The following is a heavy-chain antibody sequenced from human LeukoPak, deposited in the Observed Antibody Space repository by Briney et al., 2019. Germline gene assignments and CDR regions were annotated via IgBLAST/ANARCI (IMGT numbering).Heavy chain of an antibody. CDR3: ATDPGHCSAGNCHPRWSDS. D-gene: IGHD2-15*01. J-gene: IGHJ5*01. V-gene: IGHV4-59*01. CDR2: IYYSGNT. CDR1: GASIMSYY. Sequence: SETLSLTCTVSGASIMSYYWTWIRQPPGKGLEWIGYIYYSGNTKYNLSLKSRITISLDTSKNQFSLNLTSVTAADTAVYYCATDPGHCSAGNCHPRWSDSWGQGTLVTVSS.